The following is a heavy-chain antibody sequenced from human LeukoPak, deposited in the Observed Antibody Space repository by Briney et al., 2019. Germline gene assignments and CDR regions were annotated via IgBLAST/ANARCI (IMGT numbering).Heavy chain of an antibody. CDR1: GYTFTSYY. Sequence: ASVKVSCKASGYTFTSYYMHWVRQAPGQGLEWMGIINPSGGSTSYAQKFQGRVTMTRDMSTSTVYMELSSLRFEDTAVYYCARDSSIFGVVIIGGNWFDPWGQGTLVTVSS. CDR2: INPSGGST. J-gene: IGHJ5*02. CDR3: ARDSSIFGVVIIGGNWFDP. D-gene: IGHD3-3*01. V-gene: IGHV1-46*01.